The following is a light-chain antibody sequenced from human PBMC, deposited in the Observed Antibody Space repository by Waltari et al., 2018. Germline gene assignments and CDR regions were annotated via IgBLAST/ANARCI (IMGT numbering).Light chain of an antibody. CDR1: SSDVGGYNY. CDR2: EVS. V-gene: IGLV2-14*01. Sequence: QSALTQPASVSGSPGQSITISCTGTSSDVGGYNYVSWYQQHPGKAPKLMIYEVSNRSSVVSNRFSGSKSGNTASLTISGLQAEDEPDYYCSSYTSSSSYVLFGGGTKLTVL. J-gene: IGLJ2*01. CDR3: SSYTSSSSYVL.